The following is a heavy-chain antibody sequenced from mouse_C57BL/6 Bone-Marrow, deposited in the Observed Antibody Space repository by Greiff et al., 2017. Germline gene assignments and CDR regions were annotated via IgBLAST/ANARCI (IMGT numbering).Heavy chain of an antibody. CDR2: INPSNGGT. CDR3: ARGNFPYYYGSSPAGFAD. D-gene: IGHD1-1*01. CDR1: GYTFTSYW. J-gene: IGHJ3*01. V-gene: IGHV1-53*01. Sequence: QVQLQQPGTELVKPGASGYTFTSYWMHWVKQRPGQGLEWIGNINPSNGGTNYNEKFKSKATLTVDKSSSTAYMQLSSLTSEDSAVYYCARGNFPYYYGSSPAGFADWGQGTLVTVSA.